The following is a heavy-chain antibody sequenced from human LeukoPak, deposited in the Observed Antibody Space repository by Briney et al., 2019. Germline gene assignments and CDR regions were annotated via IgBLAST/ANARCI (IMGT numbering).Heavy chain of an antibody. CDR3: ARMAAAGTRPNWFDP. J-gene: IGHJ5*02. CDR1: GGSVSNYY. D-gene: IGHD6-13*01. V-gene: IGHV4-59*02. Sequence: SETLSLTCTVSGGSVSNYYWSWIRQPPGKGLEWIGYIYYSGSTNYNPSLKSRVTISVDTSKNQFSLKLSSVTAADTAVYYCARMAAAGTRPNWFDPWGQGTLVTVSS. CDR2: IYYSGST.